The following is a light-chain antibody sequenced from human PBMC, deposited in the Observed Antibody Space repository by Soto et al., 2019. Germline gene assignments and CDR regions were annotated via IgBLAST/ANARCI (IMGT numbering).Light chain of an antibody. CDR1: QTISTW. CDR2: DAS. CDR3: QQYTNTNNPWM. V-gene: IGKV1-5*01. J-gene: IGKJ1*01. Sequence: DIQLTQPPPTLSASVGDRVTITCGASQTISTWMAWYQQKPGKAPKLLVYDASTLQSGVASRFSGSGSGTEFTLIISGLQPDDSATYYCQQYTNTNNPWMFGQGTKVDI.